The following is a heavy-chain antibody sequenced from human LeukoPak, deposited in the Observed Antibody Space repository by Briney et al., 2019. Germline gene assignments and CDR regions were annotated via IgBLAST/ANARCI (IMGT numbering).Heavy chain of an antibody. V-gene: IGHV1-2*02. CDR2: INPNSGGT. J-gene: IGHJ5*02. CDR3: ARDSTATAMVT. D-gene: IGHD5-18*01. CDR1: GYTFTGYY. Sequence: ASVKVSCKASGYTFTGYYMHWVRQAPGQGLEWMGWINPNSGGTNYAQKFQGRVTMTRDKSTSTVYMELSSLRSEDTAVYYCARDSTATAMVTWGEGTLVSVSS.